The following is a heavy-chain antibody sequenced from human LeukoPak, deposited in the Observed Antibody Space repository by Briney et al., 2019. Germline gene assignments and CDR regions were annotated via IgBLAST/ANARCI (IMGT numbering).Heavy chain of an antibody. J-gene: IGHJ6*02. CDR2: ISWNSGSI. CDR1: GFTFDDYA. CDR3: ARDGVQLSPYYYYGMDV. D-gene: IGHD5-18*01. Sequence: GGSLRLSCAASGFTFDDYAMHWVRQAPGKGLEWVSGISWNSGSIGYADSVKGRFTISRDNAKNSLYLQMNSLRAEDTAVYYCARDGVQLSPYYYYGMDVWGQGTTVTVSS. V-gene: IGHV3-9*01.